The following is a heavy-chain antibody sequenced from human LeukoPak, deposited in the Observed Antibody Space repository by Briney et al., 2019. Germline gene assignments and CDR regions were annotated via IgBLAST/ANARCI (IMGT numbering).Heavy chain of an antibody. CDR1: GGSISSGDYY. D-gene: IGHD2-2*02. CDR2: IYYSGST. V-gene: IGHV4-30-4*08. Sequence: SETLSLTCTVSGGSISSGDYYWSWIRQPPGKGLGWIGYIYYSGSTYYNPSLKSRVTISVDTSKNQFSLKLSSVTAADTAVYYCARFSKDIVVVPAAIAAFDIWGQGTMVTVSS. CDR3: ARFSKDIVVVPAAIAAFDI. J-gene: IGHJ3*02.